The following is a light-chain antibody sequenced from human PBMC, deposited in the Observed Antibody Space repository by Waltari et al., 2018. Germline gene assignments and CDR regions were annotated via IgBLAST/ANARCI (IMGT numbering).Light chain of an antibody. J-gene: IGKJ2*01. Sequence: EIVLTQSPGTLSLSPGERATLSCRASQSLSRSRLAWYQQKPGQAPRLLIYAASSRATGIPHRFSGSGSGTDFSLTISRVEPEDFAVYYCQQYGSSVMYTFGQGTKLEIQ. CDR1: QSLSRSR. CDR2: AAS. CDR3: QQYGSSVMYT. V-gene: IGKV3-20*01.